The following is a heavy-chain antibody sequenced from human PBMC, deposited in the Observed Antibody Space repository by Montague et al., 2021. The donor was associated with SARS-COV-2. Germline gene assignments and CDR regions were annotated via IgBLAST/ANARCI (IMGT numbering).Heavy chain of an antibody. J-gene: IGHJ5*02. Sequence: PALVKPTQTLTLTCTFSGFSLSTSGMCVSWIRQPPGKALEWLARIDWDDDKYYGTSLKTRLTISKDTSKNQVVLTMTNMDPVDTATYYCARILVAAAGSPFDPWGQGTLVTVSS. D-gene: IGHD6-13*01. CDR3: ARILVAAAGSPFDP. CDR2: IDWDDDK. CDR1: GFSLSTSGMC. V-gene: IGHV2-70*11.